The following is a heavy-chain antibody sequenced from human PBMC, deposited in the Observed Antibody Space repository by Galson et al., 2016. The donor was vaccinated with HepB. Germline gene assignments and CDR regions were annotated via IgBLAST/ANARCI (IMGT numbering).Heavy chain of an antibody. J-gene: IGHJ4*02. CDR3: ARRGINWGFFDY. V-gene: IGHV3-23*01. CDR2: ISPSGDNT. CDR1: GFTFNNHA. Sequence: SLRLSCAASGFTFNNHAMNWVRQAPGKGLEWVSTISPSGDNTYYADSVKGRFTISRDISKNTLYLQMHSLRADDTALYYCARRGINWGFFDYWGQGTLVTVSS. D-gene: IGHD7-27*01.